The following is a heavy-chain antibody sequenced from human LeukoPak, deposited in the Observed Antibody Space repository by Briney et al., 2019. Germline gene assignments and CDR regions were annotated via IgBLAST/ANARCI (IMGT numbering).Heavy chain of an antibody. D-gene: IGHD6-19*01. Sequence: GGSLRLSCAASGFTFSNYWMHSVRQPPGKGLVWVSRINSDGSDRSHADSVKGRFTISRDNAKNTLYLQMNSLRVEDTAVYYCARGYRGAVPDPEGDSWGQGTLVTVSS. CDR2: INSDGSDR. CDR3: ARGYRGAVPDPEGDS. V-gene: IGHV3-74*01. CDR1: GFTFSNYW. J-gene: IGHJ4*02.